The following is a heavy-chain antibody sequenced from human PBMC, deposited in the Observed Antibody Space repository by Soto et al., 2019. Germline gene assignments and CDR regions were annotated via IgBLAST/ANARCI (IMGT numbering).Heavy chain of an antibody. J-gene: IGHJ5*02. D-gene: IGHD3-10*01. V-gene: IGHV2-5*02. CDR3: ANGRRWSSSWDSGWFDP. CDR1: GFSLSTSGVG. CDR2: IYWDDDK. Sequence: QITLKESGPTRVKPTQTLALTCSFSGFSLSTSGVGVGWIRQSPGKALEWLAVIYWDDDKHYSPTLRSRLTITRDTSKIKVFLLMTNMDPVDTGTYYCANGRRWSSSWDSGWFDPWGQGTLVTVSS.